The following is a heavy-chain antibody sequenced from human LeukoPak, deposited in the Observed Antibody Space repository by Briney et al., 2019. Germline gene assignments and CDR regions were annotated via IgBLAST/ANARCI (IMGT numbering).Heavy chain of an antibody. CDR2: IVHDGSRQ. Sequence: GGSLRLSCAASGFTFSSYAMHWVRQAAGKGLDWVAFIVHDGSRQDYADSVRGRFTISRDNSKNTVYLQVNSLRPEDTAVYYCANLDPYCSGGRCPWGQGTLVSVSS. J-gene: IGHJ5*02. D-gene: IGHD2-15*01. V-gene: IGHV3-30*02. CDR3: ANLDPYCSGGRCP. CDR1: GFTFSSYA.